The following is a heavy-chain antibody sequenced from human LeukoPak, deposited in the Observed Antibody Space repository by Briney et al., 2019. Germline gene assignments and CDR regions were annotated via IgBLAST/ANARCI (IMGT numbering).Heavy chain of an antibody. V-gene: IGHV4-31*03. J-gene: IGHJ4*02. CDR3: ARGYYDSSGYKTNDY. CDR1: GGSISSGGYY. D-gene: IGHD3-22*01. Sequence: SETLSLTCTVSGGSISSGGYYWSWIRQHPGKGLEWIGYIYYSGSTYYNPSLRSRVTISVDTSKNQFSLKLSSVTAADTAVYYCARGYYDSSGYKTNDYWGQGTLVTVSS. CDR2: IYYSGST.